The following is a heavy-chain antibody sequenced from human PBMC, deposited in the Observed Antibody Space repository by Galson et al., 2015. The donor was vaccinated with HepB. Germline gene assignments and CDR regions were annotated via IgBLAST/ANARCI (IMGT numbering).Heavy chain of an antibody. CDR1: GFTFSSYR. CDR2: IKQDGSEK. V-gene: IGHV3-7*01. J-gene: IGHJ5*02. CDR3: ARANRGYDILTGYYPYNWFDP. Sequence: SLRLSCAASGFTFSSYRMSWVRQAPGKGLEWVANIKQDGSEKYYVDSVKGRFTISRDNAKNSLYLQMNSLRAEDTAVYYCARANRGYDILTGYYPYNWFDPWGQGTLVTVSS. D-gene: IGHD3-9*01.